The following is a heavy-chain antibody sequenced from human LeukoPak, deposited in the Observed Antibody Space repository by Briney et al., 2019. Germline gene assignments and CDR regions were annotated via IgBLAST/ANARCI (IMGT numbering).Heavy chain of an antibody. CDR1: GFTFSNYA. J-gene: IGHJ6*02. CDR3: PTSSSPHYYYYYGMDV. CDR2: VSGSGGVT. Sequence: GGSLRLSCAASGFTFSNYAMSWVRQAPGKGLEWVSGVSGSGGVTYHADSVKGRFTISRDNSKNTLYLQMNSLRAEDTAVYYCPTSSSPHYYYYYGMDVWGQGTTVTVSS. D-gene: IGHD6-6*01. V-gene: IGHV3-23*01.